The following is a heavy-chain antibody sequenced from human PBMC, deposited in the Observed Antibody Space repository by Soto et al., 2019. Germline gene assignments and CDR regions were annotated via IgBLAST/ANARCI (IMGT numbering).Heavy chain of an antibody. J-gene: IGHJ4*02. V-gene: IGHV3-30-3*01. CDR1: GFSFSSYA. D-gene: IGHD2-21*02. CDR3: ASPHIVMVTAFYFDS. Sequence: ESVGGVVQPGRSLRLSCAASGFSFSSYAMHWVRQAPGKGLEWVAVISYDGSNKYYADSVKGRFTISRDKSKNTLYLQMNNLRAEDTAVYYCASPHIVMVTAFYFDSWGQGTLVTVSS. CDR2: ISYDGSNK.